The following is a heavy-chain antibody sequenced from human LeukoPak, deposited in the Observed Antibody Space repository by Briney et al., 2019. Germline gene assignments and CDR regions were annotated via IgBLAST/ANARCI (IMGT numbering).Heavy chain of an antibody. CDR3: ARARNCGGGCYAFDY. CDR1: GGTFSSYA. Sequence: SVKVSCKASGGTFSSYAISWVRQAPGQGLEWMGRIIPIFGTANYAQKFQGRVTITTDESTSTAYMELSSLRSEDTAVYYCARARNCGGGCYAFDYWGQGTLVTVSS. CDR2: IIPIFGTA. V-gene: IGHV1-69*05. J-gene: IGHJ4*02. D-gene: IGHD2-21*02.